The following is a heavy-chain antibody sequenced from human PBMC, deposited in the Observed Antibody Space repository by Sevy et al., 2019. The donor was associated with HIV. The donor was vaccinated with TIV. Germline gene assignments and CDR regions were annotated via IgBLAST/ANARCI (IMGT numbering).Heavy chain of an antibody. D-gene: IGHD2-15*01. J-gene: IGHJ5*02. CDR2: ISYTGST. CDR1: GVSISGGAYY. Sequence: SETLSLTCTVSGVSISGGAYYWGWTRQPPGKGLEWIGSISYTGSTYYNPSLKSRVTISVDTSKNQFSLKLTSVTAADTAVYYCARRGDNNWFDPWGQGTLVTVSS. V-gene: IGHV4-39*01. CDR3: ARRGDNNWFDP.